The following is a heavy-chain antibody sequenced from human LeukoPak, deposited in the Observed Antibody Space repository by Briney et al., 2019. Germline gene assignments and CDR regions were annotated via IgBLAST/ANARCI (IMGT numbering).Heavy chain of an antibody. J-gene: IGHJ4*02. CDR2: LRYDGSDK. Sequence: PGGSLRLSCAASGFTFSRFGMHWVRQAPGKGLEWVAFLRYDGSDKEYAESVKGRFIISRDNSKNTLYVQMDSLRIGDTGVYFCARDFSYGVKGAFEYWGQGTLVTVSS. D-gene: IGHD3-10*01. V-gene: IGHV3-30*02. CDR1: GFTFSRFG. CDR3: ARDFSYGVKGAFEY.